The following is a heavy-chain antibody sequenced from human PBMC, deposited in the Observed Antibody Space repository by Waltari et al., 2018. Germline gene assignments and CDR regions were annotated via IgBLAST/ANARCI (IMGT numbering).Heavy chain of an antibody. D-gene: IGHD4-17*01. Sequence: QVQLQESGPGLVKPSETLSLTCSVSGDSVTNYYWSWIRQPPGKGLDWIGYINYSGTTNYNPSFKSRVAISIDTSRNQFSLKVRSMAAADTAVYYCARVGGSHEFGDYVERFDYWGQGKLVTVSS. V-gene: IGHV4-59*02. J-gene: IGHJ4*02. CDR1: GDSVTNYY. CDR2: INYSGTT. CDR3: ARVGGSHEFGDYVERFDY.